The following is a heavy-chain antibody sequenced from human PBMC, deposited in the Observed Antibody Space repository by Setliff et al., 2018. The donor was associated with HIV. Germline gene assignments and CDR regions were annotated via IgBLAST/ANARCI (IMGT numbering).Heavy chain of an antibody. CDR1: GSSFSTYW. Sequence: PGESLKISCKTSGSSFSTYWVGWVRQMPGKGLEWLGILYFGDSDPKYNPSFEGQVTISADKSIKTAFLQWSSLKASDTAMYYCARVGPGHRDGKIYDTFDIWGQGTLVTVSS. CDR2: LYFGDSDP. V-gene: IGHV5-51*01. J-gene: IGHJ3*02. D-gene: IGHD5-12*01. CDR3: ARVGPGHRDGKIYDTFDI.